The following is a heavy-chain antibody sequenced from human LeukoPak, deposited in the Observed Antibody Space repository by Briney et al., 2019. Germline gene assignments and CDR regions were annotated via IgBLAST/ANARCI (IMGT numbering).Heavy chain of an antibody. CDR3: ARLGMAAAGYYHYDMDV. Sequence: PSETLSLTCTVSGFSISSYYWSWIRQPPGKGLEWIGYIYYSGSTNYNPSLKSRVTISVDTSKNQFYLKLSSVTAEDTALYYCARLGMAAAGYYHYDMDVWGQGTTVAVSS. CDR1: GFSISSYY. V-gene: IGHV4-59*08. D-gene: IGHD6-13*01. J-gene: IGHJ6*02. CDR2: IYYSGST.